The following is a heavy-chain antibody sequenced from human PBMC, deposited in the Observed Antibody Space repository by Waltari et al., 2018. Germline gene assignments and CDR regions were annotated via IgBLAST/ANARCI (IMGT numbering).Heavy chain of an antibody. J-gene: IGHJ1*01. V-gene: IGHV4-39*01. Sequence: QLRLQQSGPGPVKPSETLSLTCTVSGGSIRTNYNWGWVRQPPGKGLEWMGNMQYRGSTFYNPSLESRVTISLDTWKNQFSLRLSSVGAADTAVYFCGRIAFGDEGGYFQYWGQGTLVTVSS. CDR3: GRIAFGDEGGYFQY. CDR1: GGSIRTNYN. CDR2: MQYRGST. D-gene: IGHD4-17*01.